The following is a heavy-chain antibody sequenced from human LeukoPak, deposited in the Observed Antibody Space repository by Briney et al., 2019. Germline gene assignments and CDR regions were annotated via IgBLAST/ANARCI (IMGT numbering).Heavy chain of an antibody. Sequence: GGSLRLSCAASGFTFSSYSMNWVRQAPGKGLEWVSYISSSSSTIYYADSVKGRFTISRDNSKNTLYLQMNSLRAEDTAVYYCAKSAYDSSGTRYNWFDPWGQGTLVTVSS. CDR2: ISSSSSTI. D-gene: IGHD3-22*01. CDR1: GFTFSSYS. V-gene: IGHV3-48*01. CDR3: AKSAYDSSGTRYNWFDP. J-gene: IGHJ5*02.